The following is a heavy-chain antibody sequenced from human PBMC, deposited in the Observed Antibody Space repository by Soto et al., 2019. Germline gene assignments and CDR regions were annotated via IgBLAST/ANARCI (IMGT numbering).Heavy chain of an antibody. Sequence: GGSLRLSCAASGFTFSSYAMSWVRQAPGKGLEWVSGISGSGSSTYYADSVKGRFTISRDNSKNTLYLQMNSLKTEDTAVYYCARAEVGATTYWGQGTLVTVSS. V-gene: IGHV3-23*01. CDR3: ARAEVGATTY. CDR1: GFTFSSYA. CDR2: ISGSGSST. D-gene: IGHD1-26*01. J-gene: IGHJ4*02.